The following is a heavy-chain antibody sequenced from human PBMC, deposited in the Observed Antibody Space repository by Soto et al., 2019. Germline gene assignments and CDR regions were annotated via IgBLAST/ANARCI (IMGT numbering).Heavy chain of an antibody. CDR1: GGSISSGDYY. J-gene: IGHJ6*02. CDR2: IYYNGST. CDR3: ASRGRYGSGSYYGIYYYYGMDV. Sequence: QVQLQESGPGLVKPSQTLSLTCTVSGGSISSGDYYWSWIRQPPGKGLEWIGYIYYNGSTYYNPSIKCRVTISVDTSKNQFSLKLSSVTAADTAVYYCASRGRYGSGSYYGIYYYYGMDVWGQGTTVTVSS. V-gene: IGHV4-30-4*01. D-gene: IGHD3-10*01.